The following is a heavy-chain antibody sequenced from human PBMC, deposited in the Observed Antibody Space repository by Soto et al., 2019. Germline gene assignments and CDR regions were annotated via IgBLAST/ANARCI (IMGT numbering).Heavy chain of an antibody. Sequence: QLQLQESGPGLVKPSETLSLTCTVSGGSISSSSYYWGWIRQPPGKGLEWIGSIYYSGSTYYNPSLKSRGTISVDTSKNQFSLKLSSVTAADTAVYYCARRLAPLWFGQPYTGWFDPWGQGTLVTVSS. CDR3: ARRLAPLWFGQPYTGWFDP. CDR1: GGSISSSSYY. CDR2: IYYSGST. J-gene: IGHJ5*02. D-gene: IGHD3-10*01. V-gene: IGHV4-39*01.